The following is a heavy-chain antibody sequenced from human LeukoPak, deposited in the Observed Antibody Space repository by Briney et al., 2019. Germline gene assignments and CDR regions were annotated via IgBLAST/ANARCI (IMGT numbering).Heavy chain of an antibody. CDR1: GFSFSSYE. CDR2: ISSSGSAI. CDR3: ARSLMPATVTYGFDY. Sequence: GGSLRLSCAASGFSFSSYEMNWVRQAPGKGLEWVSYISSSGSAIYSAASVKGRFTISRDNAKNSPYLQMNSLRAEDTAVYYCARSLMPATVTYGFDYWGQGTLVTVSS. J-gene: IGHJ4*02. V-gene: IGHV3-48*03. D-gene: IGHD4-17*01.